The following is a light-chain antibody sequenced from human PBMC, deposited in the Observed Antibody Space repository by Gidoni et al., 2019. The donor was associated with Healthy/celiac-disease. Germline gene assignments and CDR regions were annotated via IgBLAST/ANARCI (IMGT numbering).Light chain of an antibody. V-gene: IGLV5-45*03. CDR1: SGINVGTYR. CDR3: MIWHSSAWV. Sequence: QAVLTQPSSLSPSPGASASLTCTLRSGINVGTYRIYWYQQKSGSPPQYLLRYKSDSDKQQGSGVPSRFSGSKDASANAGILLISGLQSEDEADYYCMIWHSSAWVFGGGTKLTVL. CDR2: YKSDSDK. J-gene: IGLJ3*02.